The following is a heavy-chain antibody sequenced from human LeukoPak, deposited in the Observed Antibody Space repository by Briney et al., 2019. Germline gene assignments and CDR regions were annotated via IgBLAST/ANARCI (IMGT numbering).Heavy chain of an antibody. CDR1: GGSFSGYY. CDR2: INHSGST. J-gene: IGHJ6*02. V-gene: IGHV4-34*01. Sequence: SETLSLTCAVYGGSFSGYYWSWIRQPPGKGLEWIGEINHSGSTNYNPSLKSRVTISVDTSKNQFSLKLSSVTAADTAVYYCARAYSSSWYYFSFIYYYYGMDVWGQGTTVTVSS. CDR3: ARAYSSSWYYFSFIYYYYGMDV. D-gene: IGHD6-13*01.